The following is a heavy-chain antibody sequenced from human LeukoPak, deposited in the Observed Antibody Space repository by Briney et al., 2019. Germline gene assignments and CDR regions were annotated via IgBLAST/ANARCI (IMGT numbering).Heavy chain of an antibody. Sequence: SETLSLTCTVSGGSISSYYWSWIRQPPGKGLEWIGYIYYSGSTNYNPSLKSPVTISVDTSKNHFSLKLSSVTAADTAVYYCARDRYSSSWYTEIKQNWFDPWGQGTLVTVSS. J-gene: IGHJ5*02. CDR1: GGSISSYY. CDR3: ARDRYSSSWYTEIKQNWFDP. V-gene: IGHV4-59*01. D-gene: IGHD6-13*01. CDR2: IYYSGST.